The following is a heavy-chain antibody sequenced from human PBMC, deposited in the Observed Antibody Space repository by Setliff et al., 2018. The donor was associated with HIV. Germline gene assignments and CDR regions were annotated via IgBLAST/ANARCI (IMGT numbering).Heavy chain of an antibody. Sequence: GGSLRLSCAASGFTFSSHAMHRVRQAPGKGLEWVAIISYDETNQYYADSVKGRFTISRDNSKNTLYLQMNSLRAEDTAVYYCARDPRASGSYSYFDYWGLGTLVTVSS. CDR1: GFTFSSHA. D-gene: IGHD1-26*01. CDR3: ARDPRASGSYSYFDY. J-gene: IGHJ4*02. CDR2: ISYDETNQ. V-gene: IGHV3-30*04.